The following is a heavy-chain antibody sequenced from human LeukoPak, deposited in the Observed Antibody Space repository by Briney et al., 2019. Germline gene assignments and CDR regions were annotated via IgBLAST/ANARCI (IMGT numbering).Heavy chain of an antibody. D-gene: IGHD6-19*01. CDR2: IKQDGSEK. J-gene: IGHJ3*02. Sequence: PGGSLRLSCAASRFTLSSYWMSWVRQAPGKGLEWVANIKQDGSEKYYVDSVKGRFTISRDNAKNSLYLQMNSLRAEDTAVYYCARDRAVAGYDAFDIWGQGTTVTVSS. CDR1: RFTLSSYW. V-gene: IGHV3-7*03. CDR3: ARDRAVAGYDAFDI.